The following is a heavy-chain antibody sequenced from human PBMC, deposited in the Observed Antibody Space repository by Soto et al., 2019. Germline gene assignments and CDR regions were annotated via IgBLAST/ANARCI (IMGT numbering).Heavy chain of an antibody. V-gene: IGHV1-3*05. CDR2: INAGNGNT. J-gene: IGHJ5*02. CDR3: ARDGIAAAGTSWFDP. D-gene: IGHD6-13*01. Sequence: QVQLVQSGAEEKKPGASVKVSCKASRYTFTSHAMHWVRQAPGQRLEWMGWINAGNGNTKYSQKFQGRVTITTDTSASTAYMELSSLRSEDTAVYYCARDGIAAAGTSWFDPWGQGTLVTVSS. CDR1: RYTFTSHA.